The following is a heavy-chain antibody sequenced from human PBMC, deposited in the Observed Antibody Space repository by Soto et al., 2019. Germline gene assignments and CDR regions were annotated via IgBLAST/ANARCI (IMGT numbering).Heavy chain of an antibody. D-gene: IGHD5-12*01. CDR2: INPNSGGT. CDR1: GYTFTGYY. CDR3: ARMGPMVATISHGMDD. J-gene: IGHJ6*02. V-gene: IGHV1-2*02. Sequence: ASVKVSCKASGYTFTGYYIHWVRQARGQGLEWMGWINPNSGGTNYAQKFQGRVTMTRDTSISTAYMELSRLRSDDTAVYYCARMGPMVATISHGMDDWGQGTTVTVS.